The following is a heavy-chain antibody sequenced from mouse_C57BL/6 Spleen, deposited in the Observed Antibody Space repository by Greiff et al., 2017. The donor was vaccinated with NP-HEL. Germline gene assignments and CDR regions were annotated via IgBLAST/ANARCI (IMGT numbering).Heavy chain of an antibody. CDR2: ISSGGSTI. CDR1: GFTFSDYG. CDR3: ARGGSSGYFDY. Sequence: EVKLVESGGGLVKPGGSLKLSCAASGFTFSDYGMHWVRQAPEKGLEWVAYISSGGSTIYYADKVKGRFTIYRDNAKNTLFLQMTSQRSDDTAMYYCARGGSSGYFDYWGQGTTLTVSS. V-gene: IGHV5-17*01. D-gene: IGHD3-2*02. J-gene: IGHJ2*01.